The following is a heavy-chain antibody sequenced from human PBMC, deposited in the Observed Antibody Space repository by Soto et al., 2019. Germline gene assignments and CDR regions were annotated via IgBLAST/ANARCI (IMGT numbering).Heavy chain of an antibody. CDR1: GYTLTELS. Sequence: ASVKVSCKVSGYTLTELSMHWVRQAPGKGLEWMGGFDPEDGETIYAQKFQGRVTMTEDTSTDTAYMELSSLRSEDTAVYYCATSLLKGSSGYYNDAFDIWGQGAMVTVSS. CDR2: FDPEDGET. J-gene: IGHJ3*02. V-gene: IGHV1-24*01. CDR3: ATSLLKGSSGYYNDAFDI. D-gene: IGHD3-22*01.